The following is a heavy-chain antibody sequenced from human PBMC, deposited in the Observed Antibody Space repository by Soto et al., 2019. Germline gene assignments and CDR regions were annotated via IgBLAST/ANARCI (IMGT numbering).Heavy chain of an antibody. CDR2: INPNSGGT. CDR1: GYTFTGSY. V-gene: IGHV1-2*02. Sequence: GASVKVSCKASGYTFTGSYMHWVRQAPGQGIEWMGWINPNSGGTNYAQKFQGRVTMTRDTSISTAYMELSRLRSDDTAVYYCARVRWNRPAGRDVWGQGPTVTVSS. D-gene: IGHD1-1*01. CDR3: ARVRWNRPAGRDV. J-gene: IGHJ6*02.